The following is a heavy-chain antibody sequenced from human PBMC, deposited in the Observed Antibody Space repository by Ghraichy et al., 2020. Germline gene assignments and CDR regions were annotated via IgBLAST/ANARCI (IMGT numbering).Heavy chain of an antibody. Sequence: SETLSLTCTVSGGSISSSSYYWGWIRQPPGKGLEWIGSIYYSGSTYYNPSLKSRVTISVDTSKNQFSLKLSSVTAADTAGYYCASGTRSSDDAFDIWGQGTMVTVSS. J-gene: IGHJ3*02. CDR3: ASGTRSSDDAFDI. D-gene: IGHD1-7*01. CDR1: GGSISSSSYY. V-gene: IGHV4-39*01. CDR2: IYYSGST.